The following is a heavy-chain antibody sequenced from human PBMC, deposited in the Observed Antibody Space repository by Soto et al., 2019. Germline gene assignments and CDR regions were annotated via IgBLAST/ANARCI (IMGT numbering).Heavy chain of an antibody. CDR3: ARDSDTAMVTGAFDI. Sequence: SCKASGGTFSSYAISWIRQHPGKGLEWIGYIYYSGSTYYNPSLKSRVTISVDTSKNQFSLKLSSVTAADTAVYYCARDSDTAMVTGAFDIWGQGTMVTVSS. CDR1: GGTFSSYAI. J-gene: IGHJ3*02. D-gene: IGHD5-18*01. CDR2: IYYSGST. V-gene: IGHV4-31*03.